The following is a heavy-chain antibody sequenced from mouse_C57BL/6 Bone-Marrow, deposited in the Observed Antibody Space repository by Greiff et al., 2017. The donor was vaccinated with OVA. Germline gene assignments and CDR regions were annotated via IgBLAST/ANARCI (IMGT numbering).Heavy chain of an antibody. J-gene: IGHJ3*01. V-gene: IGHV5-6*01. CDR1: GFTFSSYG. Sequence: EVQLVESGGDLVKPGGSLKLSCAASGFTFSSYGMSWVRQTPDKRLEWVATISSGGSYTYYPDSVKGRFTISRDNAKNTLYLQMSSLKSEDTAMYYCRDHDGFAYWGQGTLVTVSA. CDR3: RDHDGFAY. CDR2: ISSGGSYT. D-gene: IGHD2-12*01.